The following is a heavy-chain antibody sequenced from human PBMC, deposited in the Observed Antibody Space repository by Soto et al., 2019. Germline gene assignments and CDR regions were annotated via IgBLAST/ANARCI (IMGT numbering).Heavy chain of an antibody. D-gene: IGHD6-6*01. V-gene: IGHV3-23*01. J-gene: IGHJ6*02. CDR1: GFTFSSYA. Sequence: EVQLLESGGGLGQPGGSLRLSCAASGFTFSSYAMSWVRQAPGKGLEWVSAISGSGGSTYYADSVKGRFTISRDNSKNTLYLQMNSLRAEDSAVYYCAKDLYSSSSGTHYYYGMVVWGQGTTVTVSS. CDR2: ISGSGGST. CDR3: AKDLYSSSSGTHYYYGMVV.